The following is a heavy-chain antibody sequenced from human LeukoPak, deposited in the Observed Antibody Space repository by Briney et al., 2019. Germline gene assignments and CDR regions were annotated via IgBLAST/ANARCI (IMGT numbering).Heavy chain of an antibody. J-gene: IGHJ4*02. CDR3: AIHDSSGYDYLVY. D-gene: IGHD3-22*01. V-gene: IGHV5-51*01. CDR1: AYSFTSYW. Sequence: GESLKISCKGSAYSFTSYWIGWVSQMPAKGLEWMGIIYPGDSDTRYSPSFQGQVTISADKSISTASLQWSRLKASDTAMYYCAIHDSSGYDYLVYWGQGTLVTVSS. CDR2: IYPGDSDT.